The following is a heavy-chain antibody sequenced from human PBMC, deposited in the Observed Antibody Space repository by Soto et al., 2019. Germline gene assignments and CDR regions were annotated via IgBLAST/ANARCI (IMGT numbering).Heavy chain of an antibody. V-gene: IGHV1-69*06. Sequence: QVQLVQSGAEVKKPGSSVKVSCKASGGTFSSYAISWVRQAPGQGLEWMGEIIPIFGTANYAQKFQGRVTITADKSTSTAYMELSSLRSEDTAVYYCARSITMIVVVIDYYYGMDVWGQGTTVTVSS. CDR2: IIPIFGTA. D-gene: IGHD3-22*01. CDR1: GGTFSSYA. CDR3: ARSITMIVVVIDYYYGMDV. J-gene: IGHJ6*02.